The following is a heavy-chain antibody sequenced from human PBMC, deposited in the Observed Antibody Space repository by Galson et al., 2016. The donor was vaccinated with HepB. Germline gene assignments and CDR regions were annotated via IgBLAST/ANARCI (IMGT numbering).Heavy chain of an antibody. D-gene: IGHD3-22*01. J-gene: IGHJ4*02. CDR3: AKDYSGYYFDGTGYYNDFNY. CDR1: GFTFSTYG. V-gene: IGHV3-30*18. CDR2: ISYDRSNT. Sequence: SLRLSCAASGFTFSTYGMHWVRQAPGKGLEWVAVISYDRSNTNYAASVKGRFTISRDNSKNTLYREMTSLREEDTAVYYCAKDYSGYYFDGTGYYNDFNYWGQGALVTVSS.